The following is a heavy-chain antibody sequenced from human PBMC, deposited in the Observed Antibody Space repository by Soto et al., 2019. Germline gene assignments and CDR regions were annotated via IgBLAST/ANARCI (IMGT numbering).Heavy chain of an antibody. CDR1: GGSISSGGYY. D-gene: IGHD2-8*01. V-gene: IGHV4-31*03. CDR3: AREALLVSNWFDP. J-gene: IGHJ5*02. Sequence: PSETLSLTCTVSGGSISSGGYYWSWIRQHPGKGLEWIGYIYYSGSTYYNPSLKSRVTISVDTSKNQFSLKLSSVTAADTAVYYCAREALLVSNWFDPWGQGTLVTVSS. CDR2: IYYSGST.